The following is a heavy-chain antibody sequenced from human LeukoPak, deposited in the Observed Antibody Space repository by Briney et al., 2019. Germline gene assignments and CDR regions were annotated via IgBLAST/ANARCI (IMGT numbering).Heavy chain of an antibody. CDR3: AKSARERGYYFDY. CDR1: GFTFSSYT. J-gene: IGHJ4*02. CDR2: ITSGNNI. V-gene: IGHV3-23*01. Sequence: GGSLSLSCAASGFTFSSYTMNWVRQAPGKGLEWVSSITSGNNIYYADSVKGRFTTSRDNSKNTLYLQMNSLRAEDTAVYYCAKSARERGYYFDYWGQGTLVTVSS. D-gene: IGHD1-26*01.